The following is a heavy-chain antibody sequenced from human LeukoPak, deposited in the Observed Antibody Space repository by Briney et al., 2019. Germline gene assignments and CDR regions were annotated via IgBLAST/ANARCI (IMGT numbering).Heavy chain of an antibody. V-gene: IGHV5-51*01. D-gene: IGHD2-2*02. CDR2: IHPPDSEA. Sequence: GESLKIPCKGSGYTYTKSWIAWVRQMPGKGLELMGIIHPPDSEARYSPSFEGQVTISVDKSISTAYLQWSSLKASDTAMYYCARQGCTTTSCHTIDYWGQGTLVTVSS. CDR3: ARQGCTTTSCHTIDY. CDR1: GYTYTKSW. J-gene: IGHJ4*02.